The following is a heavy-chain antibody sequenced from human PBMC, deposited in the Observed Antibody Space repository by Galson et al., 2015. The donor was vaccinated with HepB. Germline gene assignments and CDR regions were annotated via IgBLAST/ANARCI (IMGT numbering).Heavy chain of an antibody. V-gene: IGHV3-48*01. CDR2: ISSSSTI. CDR1: GFTFSSYN. D-gene: IGHD1-26*01. Sequence: SLRLSCAAPGFTFSSYNMNWVRQAPGKGLEWVSYISSSSTIYYADSVKGRLTISRDNAKNSLYLQMNSLRAEDTAGYYCARDSTVTPQAHGELLGAYCGQGPLDTGAS. CDR3: ARDSTVTPQAHGELLGAY. J-gene: IGHJ4*02.